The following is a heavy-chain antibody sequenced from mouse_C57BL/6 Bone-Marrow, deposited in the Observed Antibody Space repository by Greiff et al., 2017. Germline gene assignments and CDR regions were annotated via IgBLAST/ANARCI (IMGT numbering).Heavy chain of an antibody. J-gene: IGHJ1*03. Sequence: QVQLKQSGAELARPGASVKLSCKASGYTFTSYGISWVKQRTGQGLEWIGEIYPRSGNTYYNEKVKGKVTLTADKSSSTAYMELRSLTSEDSAVYLCAREGYSWYFDVWGTGTTVTVSA. CDR2: IYPRSGNT. V-gene: IGHV1-81*01. CDR3: AREGYSWYFDV. CDR1: GYTFTSYG. D-gene: IGHD2-14*01.